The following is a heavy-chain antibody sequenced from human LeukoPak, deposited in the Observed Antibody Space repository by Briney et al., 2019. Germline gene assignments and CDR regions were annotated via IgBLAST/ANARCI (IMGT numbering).Heavy chain of an antibody. CDR2: MYYSGST. D-gene: IGHD1-14*01. CDR1: GDSISSDY. Sequence: PSETLSLTCTVSGDSISSDYWTWIRQPPGKGLERIGFMYYSGSTNYNPSLKSRVTMSVDTSKNHFSLKLSSVTAADTAVYYCARHNPARPVSRGGFDYWGQGTLVTVSS. V-gene: IGHV4-59*08. J-gene: IGHJ4*02. CDR3: ARHNPARPVSRGGFDY.